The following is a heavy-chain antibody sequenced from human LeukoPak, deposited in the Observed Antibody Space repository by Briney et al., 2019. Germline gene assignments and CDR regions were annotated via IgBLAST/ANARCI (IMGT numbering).Heavy chain of an antibody. CDR3: ATDFYRGRQFDY. V-gene: IGHV1-24*01. J-gene: IGHJ4*02. CDR1: GNTFTDVS. Sequence: GASVKVSFKVSGNTFTDVSMNWVRQAPGKGLEWMGGFDPEDVETIYAQKFQGRVTMTEDTSTATAYMDLSSLRPDDTAVYYCATDFYRGRQFDYWGQGTLVSVSS. CDR2: FDPEDVET. D-gene: IGHD2/OR15-2a*01.